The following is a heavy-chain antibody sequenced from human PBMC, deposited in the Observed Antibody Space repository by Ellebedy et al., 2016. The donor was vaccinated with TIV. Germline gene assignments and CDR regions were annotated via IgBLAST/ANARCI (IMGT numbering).Heavy chain of an antibody. D-gene: IGHD3-3*01. CDR3: ARDQGNGLVNLDY. J-gene: IGHJ4*02. V-gene: IGHV1-2*04. Sequence: AASVKVSCKASGYTFSDYYIHWVRQAPGQGLEWMGWISPTGGGTNYAQKFHGWVTMTRDTSITTAYMELSRPRSDDTAVYYCARDQGNGLVNLDYWGQGTLVTVSS. CDR2: ISPTGGGT. CDR1: GYTFSDYY.